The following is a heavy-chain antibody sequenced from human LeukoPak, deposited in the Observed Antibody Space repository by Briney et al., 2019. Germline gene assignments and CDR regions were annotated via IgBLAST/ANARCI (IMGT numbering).Heavy chain of an antibody. J-gene: IGHJ6*02. Sequence: ASVKVSCTSSGYTFTIYAMHWVRQAPGQRLEWMGWINAGNGNTKYSQKFQGRVTITRDTSASTAYMELSSLRSEDTAVYYCAFPYDSSAIASYGMDVWGQGTTVTVSS. CDR3: AFPYDSSAIASYGMDV. CDR2: INAGNGNT. D-gene: IGHD3-22*01. V-gene: IGHV1-3*01. CDR1: GYTFTIYA.